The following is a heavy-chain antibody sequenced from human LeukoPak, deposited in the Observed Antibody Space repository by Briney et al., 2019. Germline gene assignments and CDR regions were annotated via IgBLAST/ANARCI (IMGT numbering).Heavy chain of an antibody. Sequence: GGSLRLSCAASGLTFADYTMHWVRQAPGKGLEWVSAISGSGGSTYYADSVKGRFTISRDNSKNTLYLQMNSLRAEDTAVYYCAKDLGVYYDSSGYDYWGQGTLVTVSS. CDR1: GLTFADYT. D-gene: IGHD3-22*01. CDR2: ISGSGGST. J-gene: IGHJ4*02. CDR3: AKDLGVYYDSSGYDY. V-gene: IGHV3-23*01.